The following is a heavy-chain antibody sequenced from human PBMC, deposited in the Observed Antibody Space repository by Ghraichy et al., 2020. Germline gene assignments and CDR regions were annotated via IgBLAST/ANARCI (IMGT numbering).Heavy chain of an antibody. J-gene: IGHJ4*02. CDR1: GFTFSIYA. D-gene: IGHD3-3*01. V-gene: IGHV3-64D*06. CDR2: FSTYGGPT. CDR3: VKDKGSIIRDFDY. Sequence: GESLNTSCSASGFTFSIYAMHWVRQAPGKGLEYVSGFSTYGGPTYYADSVRGRFTIYKDNSKNTLYLQMNRLTPEDTAVYYCVKDKGSIIRDFDYWGQGTLVSVSS.